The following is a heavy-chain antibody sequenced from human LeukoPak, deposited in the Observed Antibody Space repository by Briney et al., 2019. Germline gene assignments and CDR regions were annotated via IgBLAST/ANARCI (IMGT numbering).Heavy chain of an antibody. Sequence: SVKVSCKASGGTFSSYAISWVRQAPGQGLEWMGVIIPIVGPTNYAQKFQGRVTITADESTSTAYMELSSLRFEDTAVYYCARVNYYGSGRYYHYFYYMDIWGKGTTVTISS. V-gene: IGHV1-69*13. CDR3: ARVNYYGSGRYYHYFYYMDI. CDR1: GGTFSSYA. CDR2: IIPIVGPT. D-gene: IGHD3-10*01. J-gene: IGHJ6*03.